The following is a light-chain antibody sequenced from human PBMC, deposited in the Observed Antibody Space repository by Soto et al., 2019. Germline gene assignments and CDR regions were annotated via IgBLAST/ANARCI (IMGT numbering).Light chain of an antibody. Sequence: DIQRTQTPSTLSASLGERVTIPCRASQKIAPWLAWYQQKPEKAPKLLIYKASNLQSGVPSRFSGSGSGTEFTLSISSLQPDDFATYYCQQYSSFTTFGQGTKVDI. CDR2: KAS. CDR1: QKIAPW. CDR3: QQYSSFTT. J-gene: IGKJ1*01. V-gene: IGKV1-5*03.